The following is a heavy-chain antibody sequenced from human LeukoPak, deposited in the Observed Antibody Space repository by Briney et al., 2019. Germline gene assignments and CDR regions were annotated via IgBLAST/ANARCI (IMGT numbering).Heavy chain of an antibody. Sequence: GSLRLSCVASGFPFSTYAMCWVRPAPGKGLVWVSRINSDGSSTSYADSVKGRFTISRDNAKNTLYLQMNSLRAEDTAVYYCAVYTTPHYWGQGTLVTVSS. D-gene: IGHD1-26*01. CDR2: INSDGSST. V-gene: IGHV3-74*01. CDR1: GFPFSTYA. CDR3: AVYTTPHY. J-gene: IGHJ4*02.